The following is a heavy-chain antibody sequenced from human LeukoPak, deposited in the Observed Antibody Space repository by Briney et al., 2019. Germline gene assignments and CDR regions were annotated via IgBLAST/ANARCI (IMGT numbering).Heavy chain of an antibody. CDR2: MSYDGSNR. CDR3: ARATYYYDSSGYSLGY. CDR1: GFTFSSYA. Sequence: PGGTLRLSCAASGFTFSSYAMHWVRQAPGKGLEWVAVMSYDGSNRYYADSVKGRFTISRDNSKNTLYLQMNSLRAEDTAVYYCARATYYYDSSGYSLGYWGQGTLVTVSS. D-gene: IGHD3-22*01. J-gene: IGHJ4*02. V-gene: IGHV3-30-3*01.